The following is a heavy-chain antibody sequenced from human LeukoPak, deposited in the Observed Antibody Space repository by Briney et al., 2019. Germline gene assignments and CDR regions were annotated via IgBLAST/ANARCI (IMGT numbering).Heavy chain of an antibody. CDR3: ARVISDTVAGRNWFDP. V-gene: IGHV1-18*01. D-gene: IGHD6-19*01. Sequence: ASVKVSCKTSGYTFTSYGIIWVRQAPGQGLEWMGWISPYNGNTDYAQKLQGRVTMTTDTSTSTAYMELRSLRSDDTAVYYCARVISDTVAGRNWFDPWGQGTLVTVSS. J-gene: IGHJ5*02. CDR1: GYTFTSYG. CDR2: ISPYNGNT.